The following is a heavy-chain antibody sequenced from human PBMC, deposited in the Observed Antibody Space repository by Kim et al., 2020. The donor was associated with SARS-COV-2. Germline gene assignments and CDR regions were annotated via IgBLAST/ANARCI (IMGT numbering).Heavy chain of an antibody. V-gene: IGHV3-33*06. CDR2: IWYDGSNK. D-gene: IGHD3-10*01. J-gene: IGHJ5*02. Sequence: GGSLRLSCAASGFTFSSYGMHWVRQAPGKGLEWVAVIWYDGSNKYYADSVKGRFTISRDNSKNTLYLQMNSLRAEDTAVYYCAKDYYYGSGSYWDNWFDPWGQGTLVTVSS. CDR3: AKDYYYGSGSYWDNWFDP. CDR1: GFTFSSYG.